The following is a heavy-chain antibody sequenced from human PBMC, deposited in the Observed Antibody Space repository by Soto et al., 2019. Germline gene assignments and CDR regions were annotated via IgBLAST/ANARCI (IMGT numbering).Heavy chain of an antibody. D-gene: IGHD3-16*01. Sequence: EVQLVESGGGLVQPGGSLRLSCAVSGFTFSTHAMNWVRQAPGKGLGWVAYIHGTRSIIYYADSVKGRFIISRDNAKNSLFLQMDSLRDEDTAVYYCARDARNADYDYWGQGTLVTVSS. V-gene: IGHV3-48*02. CDR3: ARDARNADYDY. J-gene: IGHJ4*02. CDR1: GFTFSTHA. CDR2: IHGTRSII.